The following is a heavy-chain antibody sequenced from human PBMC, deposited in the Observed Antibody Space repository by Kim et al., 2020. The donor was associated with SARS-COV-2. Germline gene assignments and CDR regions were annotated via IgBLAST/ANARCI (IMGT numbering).Heavy chain of an antibody. V-gene: IGHV1-69*13. D-gene: IGHD2-15*01. CDR3: ARGEGYCSGGSCYQGSSNYYYGMDV. Sequence: SVKVSCKASGGTFSSYAISWVRQAPGQGLEWMGVIIPIFGTANYAQKFQGRVTITADESTSTAYMELSSLRSEDTAVYYCARGEGYCSGGSCYQGSSNYYYGMDVWGQGTTVTVSS. CDR1: GGTFSSYA. J-gene: IGHJ6*02. CDR2: IIPIFGTA.